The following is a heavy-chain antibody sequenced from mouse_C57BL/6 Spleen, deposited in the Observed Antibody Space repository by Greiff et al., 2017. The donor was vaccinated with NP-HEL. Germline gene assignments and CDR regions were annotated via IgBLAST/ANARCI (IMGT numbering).Heavy chain of an antibody. V-gene: IGHV1-80*01. Sequence: QVQLQQSGAELVKPGASVKISCKASGYAFSSYWMNWVKQRPGKGLEWIGQIYPGDGDTNYNGKFKGKATLTADKSSSTAYMQLSSLTSEDSAVYFCARGDSSGHYYAMDYWGQGTSVTVSS. D-gene: IGHD3-2*02. CDR2: IYPGDGDT. CDR3: ARGDSSGHYYAMDY. CDR1: GYAFSSYW. J-gene: IGHJ4*01.